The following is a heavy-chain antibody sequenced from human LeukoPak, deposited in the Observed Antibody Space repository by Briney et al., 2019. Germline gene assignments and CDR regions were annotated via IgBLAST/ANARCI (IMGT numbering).Heavy chain of an antibody. V-gene: IGHV3-23*01. Sequence: TGGSLRLSCAASGFTFSSYTMSWVRQAPWKGLEWVSAMTGSGDSTYSADSVKGRFTISRDNSKNTLYLQMNSLRAEDTAVYYCAKRHDFWSGYLDCWGQGTLVTVSS. D-gene: IGHD3-3*01. J-gene: IGHJ4*02. CDR3: AKRHDFWSGYLDC. CDR1: GFTFSSYT. CDR2: MTGSGDST.